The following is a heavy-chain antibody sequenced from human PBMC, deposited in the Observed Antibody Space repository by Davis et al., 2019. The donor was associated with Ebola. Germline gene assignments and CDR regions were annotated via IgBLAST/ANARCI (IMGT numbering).Heavy chain of an antibody. CDR1: GFTFSSYP. D-gene: IGHD5-12*01. CDR2: INSDGSRT. J-gene: IGHJ4*02. Sequence: PGGSLRLSCAASGFTFSSYPMHWVRQAAGKGLVWVSSINSDGSRTHYADSVKGRFTISRDNARNTLYLQLNSLTDEDTAVYYCAREGYTGYVRISGSYYADYWGQGTLVTVSS. CDR3: AREGYTGYVRISGSYYADY. V-gene: IGHV3-74*01.